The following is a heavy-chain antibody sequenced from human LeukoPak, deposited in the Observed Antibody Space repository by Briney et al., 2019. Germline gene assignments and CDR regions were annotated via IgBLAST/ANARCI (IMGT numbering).Heavy chain of an antibody. CDR2: IIPIFGTA. CDR3: ARVGRYSYGLGGYYYYYMDV. J-gene: IGHJ6*03. V-gene: IGHV1-69*13. D-gene: IGHD5-18*01. Sequence: ASVKVSCTASGGTFSSYAISWVRQAPGQGLEWMGGIIPIFGTANYAQKFQGRVTITADESTSTAYMELSSLRSEDTAVYYCARVGRYSYGLGGYYYYYMDVWGKGTTVTISS. CDR1: GGTFSSYA.